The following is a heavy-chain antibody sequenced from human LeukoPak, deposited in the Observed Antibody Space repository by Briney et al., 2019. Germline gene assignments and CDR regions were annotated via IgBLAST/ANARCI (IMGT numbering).Heavy chain of an antibody. Sequence: GASVKVSCKASGYTFTGHYMHWVRQAPGQGLEWMGRINPNSGGTNYAQKFQGRVTMTRDTSISTAYMELSRLRSDDTAVYYCATDYCSSTSCYTGFDYWGQGTLVTVSS. V-gene: IGHV1-2*06. J-gene: IGHJ4*02. CDR2: INPNSGGT. CDR3: ATDYCSSTSCYTGFDY. CDR1: GYTFTGHY. D-gene: IGHD2-2*02.